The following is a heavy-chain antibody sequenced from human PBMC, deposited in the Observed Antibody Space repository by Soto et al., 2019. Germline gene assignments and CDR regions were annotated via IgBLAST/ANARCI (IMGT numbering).Heavy chain of an antibody. Sequence: PSETLSLTCTVSGGSTSSYYWSWIRQPPGKGLEWIGYIYYSGSTNYNPSLKSRVTISVDTSKNQFSLKLSSVTAADTAVYYCARGVPYYDILTGYRDHYYYYYGMDVRAQRTTVTVSS. V-gene: IGHV4-59*01. CDR2: IYYSGST. CDR3: ARGVPYYDILTGYRDHYYYYYGMDV. J-gene: IGHJ6*02. CDR1: GGSTSSYY. D-gene: IGHD3-9*01.